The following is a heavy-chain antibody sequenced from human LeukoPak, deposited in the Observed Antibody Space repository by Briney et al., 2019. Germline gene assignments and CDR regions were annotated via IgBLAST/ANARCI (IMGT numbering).Heavy chain of an antibody. CDR2: IYYSGST. Sequence: PSETLSLTCTVSGGSVSSYYWSWIRQPPGMGLEWIAYIYYSGSTKYNPSLKSRVTISLDRSKNQFSLKLRSVTAADTAVYYCARLQVHCGGDCYTRWFDPWGQGTLVTVSS. CDR1: GGSVSSYY. V-gene: IGHV4-59*08. J-gene: IGHJ5*02. D-gene: IGHD2-21*02. CDR3: ARLQVHCGGDCYTRWFDP.